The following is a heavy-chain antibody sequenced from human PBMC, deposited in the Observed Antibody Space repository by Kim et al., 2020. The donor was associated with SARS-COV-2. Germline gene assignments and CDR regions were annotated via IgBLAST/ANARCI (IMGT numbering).Heavy chain of an antibody. CDR1: GFTFSSYE. Sequence: GGSLRLSCEASGFTFSSYEMNWVRQAPGKGLEWISYISRSGSPIYYADSVKGRFTISRDNAKNSLYLQMNSLRAEDTAVYYCASTVNSHDYGPDVWGQGTTVTVSS. D-gene: IGHD1-26*01. CDR3: ASTVNSHDYGPDV. J-gene: IGHJ6*02. CDR2: ISRSGSPI. V-gene: IGHV3-48*03.